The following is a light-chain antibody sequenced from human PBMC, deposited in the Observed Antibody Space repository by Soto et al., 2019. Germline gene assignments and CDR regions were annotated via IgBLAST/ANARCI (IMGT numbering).Light chain of an antibody. Sequence: QSALTQPPSASGSPGQSVTISCTGTSSDVGGYNYVSWYQQHPGKAPKLMIYEVSKRPSGVPDRFSGSKSGNTASLTVSGLQDEDEADYYCSSYAGSNNLVFVGGTKLTVL. J-gene: IGLJ2*01. CDR2: EVS. V-gene: IGLV2-8*01. CDR1: SSDVGGYNY. CDR3: SSYAGSNNLV.